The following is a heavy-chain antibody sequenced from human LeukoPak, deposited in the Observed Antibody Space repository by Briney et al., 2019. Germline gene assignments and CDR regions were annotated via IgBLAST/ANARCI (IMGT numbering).Heavy chain of an antibody. CDR1: GRSFSGYY. J-gene: IGHJ5*02. D-gene: IGHD1-1*01. CDR2: INHSGST. V-gene: IGHV4-34*01. CDR3: ARARVRRWFDP. Sequence: SETLSLTCAVYGRSFSGYYWSWIRQPPGKGLEWIGEINHSGSTNYNPSLKSRVTISVDTSKNQFSLKLSSVTAADTAVYYCARARVRRWFDPWGQGTLVTVSS.